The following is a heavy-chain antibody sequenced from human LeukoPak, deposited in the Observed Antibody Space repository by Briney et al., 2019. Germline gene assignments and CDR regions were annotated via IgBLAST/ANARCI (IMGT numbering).Heavy chain of an antibody. D-gene: IGHD3-16*01. V-gene: IGHV1-2*02. J-gene: IGHJ4*02. CDR3: APTSEAYTSNWSV. CDR2: INPDTDFT. CDR1: GYRFTDDY. Sequence: ASVKVSCKPSGYRFTDDYIHWVRQAPGQGLEWMGWINPDTDFTNYAPKFRGRVIMTRDTSIGTAYMEVRRLTFDDTAIYYCAPTSEAYTSNWSVWGQGTLVTVSP.